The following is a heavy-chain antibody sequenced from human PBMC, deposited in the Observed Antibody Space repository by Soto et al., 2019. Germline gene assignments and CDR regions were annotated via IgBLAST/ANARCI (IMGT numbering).Heavy chain of an antibody. V-gene: IGHV4-61*01. CDR2: IYYTGST. D-gene: IGHD2-2*01. Sequence: SEALPVACTVSVGSVNSDSYYWSWILQPPGKGLEWIGYIYYTGSTNYNPSLKSRVTISLDTSRNQFSLKLSSVTAADTAVFYCAREYANSPEAFDYWGQGALVTVSS. CDR3: AREYANSPEAFDY. CDR1: VGSVNSDSYY. J-gene: IGHJ4*02.